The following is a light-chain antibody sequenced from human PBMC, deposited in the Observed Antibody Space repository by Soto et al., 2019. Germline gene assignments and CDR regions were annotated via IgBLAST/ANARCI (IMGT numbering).Light chain of an antibody. V-gene: IGKV3-15*01. CDR3: QQYNSYPIT. J-gene: IGKJ5*01. CDR1: QTISNT. Sequence: EVVMTQSPATLSVSPGDKVSLSCRANQTISNTLAWYQQKPGQAPRLLIYAASTRATGVSARFSGSGSGTEFTLTISSLQPDDFATYYCQQYNSYPITFGQGTRLEIK. CDR2: AAS.